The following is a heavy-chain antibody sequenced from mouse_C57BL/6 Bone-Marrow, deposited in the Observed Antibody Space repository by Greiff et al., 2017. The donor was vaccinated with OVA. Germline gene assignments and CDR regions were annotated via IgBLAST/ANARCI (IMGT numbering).Heavy chain of an antibody. CDR1: GFTFSNYW. V-gene: IGHV6-3*01. D-gene: IGHD1-1*01. CDR2: IRLKSDNYET. CDR3: TYYAYWYFDV. J-gene: IGHJ1*03. Sequence: EVMLVESGGGLVQPGGSMKLSCVASGFTFSNYWMNWVRQSPEKGLEWVAQIRLKSDNYETHYAESVKGRFTISRDDSKSGVYLQMNNVRAEDTGIYYCTYYAYWYFDVWGTGTTVTVSS.